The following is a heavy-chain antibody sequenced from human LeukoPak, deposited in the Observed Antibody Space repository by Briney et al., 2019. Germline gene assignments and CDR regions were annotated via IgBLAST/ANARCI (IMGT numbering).Heavy chain of an antibody. J-gene: IGHJ5*02. CDR2: IRYDGSNK. Sequence: PGGSLRLSCAASGFTFSSYGMHWVRQAPGKGLEWVAFIRYDGSNKYYADSVKGRFTISRDNSKNTLYLQMNSLRAEDTAVYYCAKDAPYGDYARGWFDPWGQGTLVTVSS. CDR3: AKDAPYGDYARGWFDP. CDR1: GFTFSSYG. D-gene: IGHD4-17*01. V-gene: IGHV3-30*02.